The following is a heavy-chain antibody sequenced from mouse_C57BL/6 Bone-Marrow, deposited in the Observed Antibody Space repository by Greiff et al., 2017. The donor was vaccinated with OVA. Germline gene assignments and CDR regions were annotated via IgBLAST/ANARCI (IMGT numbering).Heavy chain of an antibody. V-gene: IGHV1-63*01. CDR3: ATLYGNYGGYAMDY. D-gene: IGHD2-1*01. Sequence: QVQLKESGAELVRPGPSVKMSCKASGYTFTNYWIGWAKQRPGHGLEWIGDIYPGGGYTNYNEKFKGKATLTADKSSSTAYMQFSSLTSEDSAIYYCATLYGNYGGYAMDYWGQGTSVTVSS. J-gene: IGHJ4*01. CDR2: IYPGGGYT. CDR1: GYTFTNYW.